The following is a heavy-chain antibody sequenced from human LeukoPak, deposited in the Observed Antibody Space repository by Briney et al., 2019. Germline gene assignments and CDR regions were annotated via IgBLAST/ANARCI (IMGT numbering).Heavy chain of an antibody. J-gene: IGHJ5*02. CDR2: IYYSGST. Sequence: PSETLSLTCTVSGGSISSGDYYWSWIRQPPGKGLEWIGYIYYSGSTNYNPSLKSRVTISVDTSKNQFSLKLSSVTAADTAVYYCARSTLFWYRDSRLPYRTWGFDPWGQGTLVTVSS. V-gene: IGHV4-61*08. CDR1: GGSISSGDYY. D-gene: IGHD3-9*01. CDR3: ARSTLFWYRDSRLPYRTWGFDP.